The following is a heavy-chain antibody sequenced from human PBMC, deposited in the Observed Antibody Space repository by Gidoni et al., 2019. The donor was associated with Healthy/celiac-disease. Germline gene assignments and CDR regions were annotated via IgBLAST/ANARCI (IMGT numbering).Heavy chain of an antibody. J-gene: IGHJ4*02. CDR3: AKIPAPIAPTYYFDY. D-gene: IGHD2-21*01. CDR2: ISGSGGST. V-gene: IGHV3-23*01. CDR1: GFTFSRYA. Sequence: EVQLFESGGGLVQPGGSLRLSCAAFGFTFSRYAMSWVRQAPGKGVEWCSAISGSGGSTYYSDSVKGRFTISRDNSKNTLYLQMNSLRAEDTAVYYCAKIPAPIAPTYYFDYWGQGTLVTVSS.